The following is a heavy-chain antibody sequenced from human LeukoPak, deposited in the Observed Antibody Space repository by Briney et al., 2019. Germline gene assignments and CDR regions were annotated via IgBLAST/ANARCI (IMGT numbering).Heavy chain of an antibody. Sequence: SVKVSCKASGGTFSSYAISWVRQAPGQGLEWMGGIIPIFGTANYAQKFQGRVTITADESTSTAYMELSSLRSEDTAVYYCARVRDCSSTSCYTNWFDPWGQGTLVTVSS. V-gene: IGHV1-69*13. D-gene: IGHD2-2*02. CDR2: IIPIFGTA. CDR1: GGTFSSYA. J-gene: IGHJ5*02. CDR3: ARVRDCSSTSCYTNWFDP.